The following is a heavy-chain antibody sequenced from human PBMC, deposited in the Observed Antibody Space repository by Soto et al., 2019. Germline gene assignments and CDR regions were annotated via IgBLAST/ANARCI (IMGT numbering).Heavy chain of an antibody. CDR3: ARESEDLTSNFDY. V-gene: IGHV3-21*01. Sequence: PGGSLRLSCAASGFTFSRYSMNWVRQAPGKGLEWVSSISSTTNYIYYADSMKGRFTVSRDNAKNSVYLDMNSLSAEDKAVYYCARESEDLTSNFDYWGQGTLVTVSS. CDR2: ISSTTNYI. J-gene: IGHJ4*02. CDR1: GFTFSRYS.